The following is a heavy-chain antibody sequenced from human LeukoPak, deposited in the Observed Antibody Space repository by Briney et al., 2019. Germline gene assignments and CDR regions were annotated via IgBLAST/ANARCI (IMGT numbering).Heavy chain of an antibody. D-gene: IGHD1-14*01. CDR1: GFTFSSYA. V-gene: IGHV3-23*01. Sequence: PGGSLRLSCAASGFTFSSYAMSWVRQAPGKGLEWVSAISGSGGSTYYADSVKGRSTISRDNSKNTLYLQMNSLRAEDTAVYYCAKASGHRYYFDYWGQGTLVTVSS. CDR3: AKASGHRYYFDY. J-gene: IGHJ4*02. CDR2: ISGSGGST.